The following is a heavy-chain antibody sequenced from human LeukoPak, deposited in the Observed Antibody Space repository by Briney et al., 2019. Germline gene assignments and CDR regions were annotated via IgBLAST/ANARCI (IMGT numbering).Heavy chain of an antibody. CDR3: AKVAKYYYGSETYYFFEH. CDR2: IRYDGSNE. Sequence: PGGSLRLSCAASGFIFNSYGMHWVRQAPGKGLEWVAFIRYDGSNECYADSVKGRFTISRDNAKNSLYLQMNSLRVEDTAVYYCAKVAKYYYGSETYYFFEHWGQGTPVTASS. V-gene: IGHV3-30*02. CDR1: GFIFNSYG. J-gene: IGHJ4*02. D-gene: IGHD3-10*01.